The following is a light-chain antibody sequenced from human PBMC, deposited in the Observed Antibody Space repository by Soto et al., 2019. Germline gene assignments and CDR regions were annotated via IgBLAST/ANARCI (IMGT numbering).Light chain of an antibody. J-gene: IGKJ4*01. V-gene: IGKV3-11*01. CDR1: QSVSTY. CDR3: QQRSNWPS. CDR2: DAS. Sequence: DIVLTQSPATLSLSPGERATLSCRASQSVSTYLAWYQQKPGQAPRLLVSDASNRAPGIPARFSGSGSGTDFTLTISSLEPEDFAVYYCQQRSNWPSFGGGTKVELK.